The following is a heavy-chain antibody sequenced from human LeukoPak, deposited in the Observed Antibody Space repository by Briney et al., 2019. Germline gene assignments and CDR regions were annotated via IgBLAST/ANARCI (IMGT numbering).Heavy chain of an antibody. CDR3: TTGRQD. CDR1: GFTFTNAW. V-gene: IGHV3-15*01. J-gene: IGHJ4*02. Sequence: GGSLRLSCAASGFTFTNAWMSWVRQAPGKGLEWVGRIKSDTDGGITDYAAPVKGRFTISSDDSTNTLYLQMNSLNIEDTAVYYCTTGRQDWGQGTLVTVSS. CDR2: IKSDTDGGIT.